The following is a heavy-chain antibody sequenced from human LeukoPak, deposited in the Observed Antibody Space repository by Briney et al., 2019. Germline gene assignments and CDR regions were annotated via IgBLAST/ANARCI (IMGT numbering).Heavy chain of an antibody. Sequence: QSGGSLRLSCAASGFTFSSYALSWVRQAPGKGLEWDSTVSGSGGSTYYADSVRGRFTISRDNSKNTVYLQMNSLRVEDTAVYYCAKGRGQGYPHYMDVWGKGTTVTVSS. CDR3: AKGRGQGYPHYMDV. CDR2: VSGSGGST. V-gene: IGHV3-23*01. J-gene: IGHJ6*03. CDR1: GFTFSSYA. D-gene: IGHD5-18*01.